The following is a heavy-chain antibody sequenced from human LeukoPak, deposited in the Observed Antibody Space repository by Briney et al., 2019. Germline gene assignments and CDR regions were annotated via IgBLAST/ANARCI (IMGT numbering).Heavy chain of an antibody. Sequence: GGSLRLSCAASGFTFSTYGMHWVRQAPGKGLEWVAFIRYDGGNKYYADSVKGRFTISRDNSKNTLYLQMNSLRAEDTAVYYCAKDSDYYDSSGYGDYWGQGTLVTVSS. CDR2: IRYDGGNK. CDR1: GFTFSTYG. V-gene: IGHV3-30*02. D-gene: IGHD3-22*01. CDR3: AKDSDYYDSSGYGDY. J-gene: IGHJ4*02.